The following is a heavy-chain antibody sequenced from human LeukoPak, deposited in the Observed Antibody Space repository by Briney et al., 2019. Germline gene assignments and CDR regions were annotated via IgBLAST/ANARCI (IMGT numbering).Heavy chain of an antibody. CDR2: ISGSGGST. CDR3: AKDRGYSYGYGFDY. Sequence: GGSLRLSCAASGFTLSTYAMRWVRQAPGKGLEWVSGISGSGGSTYYADSVKGRFTISRDNSKNTLYLQMNSLRAGDTAVYYCAKDRGYSYGYGFDYWGQGTLVTVSS. D-gene: IGHD5-18*01. J-gene: IGHJ4*02. CDR1: GFTLSTYA. V-gene: IGHV3-23*01.